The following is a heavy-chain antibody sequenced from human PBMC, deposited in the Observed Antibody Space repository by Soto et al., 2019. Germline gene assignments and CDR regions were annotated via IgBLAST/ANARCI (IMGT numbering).Heavy chain of an antibody. V-gene: IGHV3-23*01. CDR3: AKRQVFGVKYDILTGYSYFDY. CDR1: GFTFSSYA. D-gene: IGHD3-9*01. Sequence: GGSLRLSCAASGFTFSSYAMSWVRQAPGKGLEWVSAISGSGGSTYYADSVKGRFTISRDNSKNTLYLQMNSLRAEDTAVYYCAKRQVFGVKYDILTGYSYFDYWGQGTLVTVSS. CDR2: ISGSGGST. J-gene: IGHJ4*02.